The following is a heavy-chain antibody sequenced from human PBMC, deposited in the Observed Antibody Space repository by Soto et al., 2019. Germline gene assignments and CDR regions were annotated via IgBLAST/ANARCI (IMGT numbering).Heavy chain of an antibody. D-gene: IGHD3-10*01. CDR3: VREFAPGSPNYNH. V-gene: IGHV3-23*01. J-gene: IGHJ5*02. Sequence: GGSLRLSCAASGFTFSSYAMGWVRQAPGKGLEWVSTLTRSGTTPYAESVRGRFTISRDNSKNTLYLQMDDLRAEDTAVYYCVREFAPGSPNYNHWGLGTLVTVSS. CDR1: GFTFSSYA. CDR2: LTRSGTT.